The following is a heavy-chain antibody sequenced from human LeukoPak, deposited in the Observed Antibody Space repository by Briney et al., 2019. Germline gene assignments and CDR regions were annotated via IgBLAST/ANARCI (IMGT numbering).Heavy chain of an antibody. V-gene: IGHV3-74*01. CDR2: INSDGSST. D-gene: IGHD3-22*01. Sequence: PGGSLRLSCAASGFTFSSYWMHWVRQAPGKGLVWVSRINSDGSSTSYTDSVKGRFTVSRDNAKNTLYLQMNSLRAEDTAVYYCARDDYYYDSSGSFDYWGQGTLVTVSS. J-gene: IGHJ4*02. CDR3: ARDDYYYDSSGSFDY. CDR1: GFTFSSYW.